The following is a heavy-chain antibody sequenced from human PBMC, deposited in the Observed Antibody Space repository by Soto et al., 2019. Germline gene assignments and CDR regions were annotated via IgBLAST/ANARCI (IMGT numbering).Heavy chain of an antibody. V-gene: IGHV3-33*01. CDR1: GFTFSSYG. J-gene: IGHJ6*02. Sequence: GGSLRLSCAASGFTFSSYGMHWVRQAPGKGLEWVAVIWYDGSNKYYAGSVKGRFTISRDNSKNTLYLQMNSLRAEDTAVYYCARDRAPLPYFDWLSQGPYGMDVWGQGTTVTVSS. CDR2: IWYDGSNK. CDR3: ARDRAPLPYFDWLSQGPYGMDV. D-gene: IGHD3-9*01.